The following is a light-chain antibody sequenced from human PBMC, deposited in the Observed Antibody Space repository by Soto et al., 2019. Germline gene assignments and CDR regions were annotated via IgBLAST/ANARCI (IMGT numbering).Light chain of an antibody. CDR1: SSDVGAYNY. CDR3: SSYASSSTVI. V-gene: IGLV2-14*01. J-gene: IGLJ2*01. Sequence: QSALTQPASVSGSPGQSITISCTGTSSDVGAYNYVSWYQQHPVKAPKLMIYDVSSRPSGISNRFSGSKSGNTASLTISGVQAEEEADYYCSSYASSSTVIFGGGTKLTVL. CDR2: DVS.